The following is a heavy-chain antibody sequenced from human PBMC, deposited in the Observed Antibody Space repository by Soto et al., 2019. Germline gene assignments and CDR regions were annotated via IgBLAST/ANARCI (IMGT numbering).Heavy chain of an antibody. CDR3: AAEYGGNSA. J-gene: IGHJ4*02. Sequence: QVQLVQSGAEVKKPGSSVKVSCKASGGTFSSYTISWVRQPPGQGLEWMGRIIPILGIANYAQKLQGRVTITADKSTSTAYMELSSLRSEETAVYYGAAEYGGNSAWGQGTLVTVSS. CDR2: IIPILGIA. V-gene: IGHV1-69*02. CDR1: GGTFSSYT. D-gene: IGHD4-17*01.